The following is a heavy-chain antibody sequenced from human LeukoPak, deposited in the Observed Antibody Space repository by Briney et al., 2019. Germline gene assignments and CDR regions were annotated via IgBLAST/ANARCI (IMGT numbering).Heavy chain of an antibody. CDR1: GGTFSSYA. V-gene: IGHV1-18*01. Sequence: ASVKVSCKASGGTFSSYAITWVRQAPGQGLEWMGWINTDTVNTNYEQKLQGRVTMTTDTSTTTAYMELRSLRSDDTAVYYCARGGSYYFDYWGQGTLVTVSS. J-gene: IGHJ4*02. CDR2: INTDTVNT. D-gene: IGHD1-26*01. CDR3: ARGGSYYFDY.